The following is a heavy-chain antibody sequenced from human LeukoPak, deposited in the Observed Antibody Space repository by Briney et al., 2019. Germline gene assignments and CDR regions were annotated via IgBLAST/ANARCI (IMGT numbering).Heavy chain of an antibody. D-gene: IGHD2/OR15-2a*01. J-gene: IGHJ4*02. CDR2: ISSSSSTI. Sequence: GGSLRLSCTASGFTFSSYSMNWVRQAPGKGLEWVSYISSSSSTIYYADSVKGRFTISRDNAKNSLYLQMNSLRAEDTAVYYCARGLLSDYWGQGTLVTVSS. V-gene: IGHV3-48*01. CDR1: GFTFSSYS. CDR3: ARGLLSDY.